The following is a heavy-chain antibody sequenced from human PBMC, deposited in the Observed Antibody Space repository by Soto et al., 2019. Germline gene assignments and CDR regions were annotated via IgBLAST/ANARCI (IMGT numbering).Heavy chain of an antibody. J-gene: IGHJ6*02. D-gene: IGHD6-19*01. V-gene: IGHV4-59*01. CDR3: SRDGASSSWHGMDV. CDR1: GGSISSYY. CDR2: IYYSGST. Sequence: PSETLSLTCTVSGGSISSYYWSWIRQPPGKGLEWIGYIYYSGSTNYNPSLKSRVTISVDTSKNQFSLMLNSVTAADTAMYYCSRDGASSSWHGMDVWGQGTTGTVSS.